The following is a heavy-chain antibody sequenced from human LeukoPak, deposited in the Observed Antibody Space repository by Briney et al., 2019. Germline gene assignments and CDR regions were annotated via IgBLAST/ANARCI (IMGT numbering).Heavy chain of an antibody. V-gene: IGHV3-7*04. CDR2: IKKDGSEK. J-gene: IGHJ3*02. CDR3: ARPSYYYDSSGSVSGAFDI. Sequence: PGGSLRLSRAASGFTFSSYWMSWVRQAPGKGLEWVANIKKDGSEKYYVDSVKGRFTISRDNAKNSLYLQMNSLKAEDTAVYYCARPSYYYDSSGSVSGAFDIWGQGTMVTVSS. D-gene: IGHD3-22*01. CDR1: GFTFSSYW.